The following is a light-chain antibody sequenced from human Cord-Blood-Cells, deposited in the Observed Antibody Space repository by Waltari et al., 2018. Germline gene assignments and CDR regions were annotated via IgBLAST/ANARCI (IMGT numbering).Light chain of an antibody. CDR1: SPNIGAVYD. CDR2: GNS. J-gene: IGLJ1*01. CDR3: QSYDSSLSGYV. V-gene: IGLV1-40*01. Sequence: QSVLTQPPSVSGAPGQRVTISCPGSSPNIGAVYDAHWYQQLPGTAPKLLLYGNSNRPSGVPDRFSGSKSGTSASLAITGLQAEDEADYYCQSYDSSLSGYVFGTGTKVTVL.